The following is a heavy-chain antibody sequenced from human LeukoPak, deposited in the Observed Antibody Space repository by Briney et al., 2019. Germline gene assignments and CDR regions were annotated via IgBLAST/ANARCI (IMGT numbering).Heavy chain of an antibody. CDR1: EFTFSSCG. CDR3: ARAGAPYGFDI. Sequence: GGSLRLSCAASEFTFSSCGMHWVRQAPGKGLVWVSRISPDGSTTSYADSVKGRFTISRDNAKNTLYLQMKSLRAEDTAVYYCARAGAPYGFDIWGQGTMVTVSS. D-gene: IGHD3-10*01. J-gene: IGHJ3*02. CDR2: ISPDGSTT. V-gene: IGHV3-74*01.